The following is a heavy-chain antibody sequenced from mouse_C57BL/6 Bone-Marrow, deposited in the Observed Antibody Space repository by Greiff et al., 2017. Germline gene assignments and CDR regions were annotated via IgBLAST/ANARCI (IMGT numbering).Heavy chain of an antibody. CDR1: GFTFSDYG. J-gene: IGHJ2*01. CDR3: ARPHYGSSYYFDY. D-gene: IGHD1-1*01. CDR2: ISSGSSTI. Sequence: DVKLVESGGGLVKPGGSLKLSCAASGFTFSDYGMHWVRQAPEKGLEWVAYISSGSSTIYYADTVKGRFTISRDNAKNTLFLQMTSLRSEDTAMYYGARPHYGSSYYFDYWGQGTTLTVSS. V-gene: IGHV5-17*01.